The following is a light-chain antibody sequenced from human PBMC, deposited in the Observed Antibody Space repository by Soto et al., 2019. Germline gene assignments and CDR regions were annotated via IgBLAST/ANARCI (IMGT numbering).Light chain of an antibody. J-gene: IGKJ4*01. Sequence: EIVLTQSPGTLSLSPGERATLSCRASQSVSSSFLAWYQQKPDQAPRLLIYGASSRATGIPDRFSGSGSGTDFTLTISRLEPEDFAVYYCQQYDSSPPLTFGGGTKVEIK. CDR1: QSVSSSF. V-gene: IGKV3-20*01. CDR2: GAS. CDR3: QQYDSSPPLT.